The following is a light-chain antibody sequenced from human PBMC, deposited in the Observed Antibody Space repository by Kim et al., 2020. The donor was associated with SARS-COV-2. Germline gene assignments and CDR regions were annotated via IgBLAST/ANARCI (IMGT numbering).Light chain of an antibody. CDR3: KEYKSVSGLT. V-gene: IGKV1-5*01. CDR1: ESISKW. J-gene: IGKJ4*01. Sequence: AVGDRVPISCRASESISKWLAWYEQKTRQAPKLLIYDASSLESGVPSRFSGSGSGTEFTLTISSLQPDDFATYYSKEYKSVSGLTFGGGAKVDIK. CDR2: DAS.